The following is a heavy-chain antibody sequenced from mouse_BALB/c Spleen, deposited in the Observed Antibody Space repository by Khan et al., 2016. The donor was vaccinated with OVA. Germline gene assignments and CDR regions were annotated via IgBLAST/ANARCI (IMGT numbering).Heavy chain of an antibody. CDR3: ARDSNCDY. V-gene: IGHV5-17*02. CDR2: ISSGSSSI. J-gene: IGHJ2*01. CDR1: GFTFSRFG. Sequence: EVELVESGGGLVQPGGSRKLSCAASGFTFSRFGMHWVRQAPEKGLEWVAYISSGSSSIYYADTVKGRFTISRDNPKNTLFLQMTSLRSEDTAMYYCARDSNCDYWGQGTTLTVSS.